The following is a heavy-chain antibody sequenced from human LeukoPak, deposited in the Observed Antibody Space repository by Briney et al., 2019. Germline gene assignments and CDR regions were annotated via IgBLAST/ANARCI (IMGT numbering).Heavy chain of an antibody. J-gene: IGHJ6*02. V-gene: IGHV4-4*07. CDR2: IYAGGGT. D-gene: IGHD2-21*01. CDR3: ARAAIGRDV. Sequence: SGTPSLTCTESGGSISIYYRRWMRQPAGKGLERIGRIYAGGGTNYNPSLKSRVTMSVDTSKNQFSRKVSSVTAADTAVYYCARAAIGRDVWGQGTTVTVSS. CDR1: GGSISIYY.